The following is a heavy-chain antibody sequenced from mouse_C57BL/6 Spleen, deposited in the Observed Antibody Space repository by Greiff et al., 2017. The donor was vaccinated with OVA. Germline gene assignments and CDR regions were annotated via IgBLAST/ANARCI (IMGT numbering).Heavy chain of an antibody. CDR3: ARHRGSFGY. J-gene: IGHJ2*01. D-gene: IGHD1-2*01. Sequence: QVQLQQPGTELVKPGASVTLSCQSSFYPFPSYWMHWVKQRPGQGLEWIGNINPSNGGTNYNEKFKSKATLTVEKSSSTAYMQLRSLPSDDSAVYYCARHRGSFGYWGQGTTLTVSS. V-gene: IGHV1-53*01. CDR1: FYPFPSYW. CDR2: INPSNGGT.